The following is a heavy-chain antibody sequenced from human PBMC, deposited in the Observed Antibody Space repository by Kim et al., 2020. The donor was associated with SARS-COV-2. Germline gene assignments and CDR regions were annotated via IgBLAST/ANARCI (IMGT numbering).Heavy chain of an antibody. J-gene: IGHJ4*02. Sequence: GGSLRLSCAASGFTFSSYGMHWVRQAPGKGLEWVAVIWYDGSNKYYADSVKGRFTISRDNSKNTLYLQMNSLRAEDTAVYYCAKDGGASSSWFDYWGQGTLVTVSS. CDR1: GFTFSSYG. CDR2: IWYDGSNK. V-gene: IGHV3-33*06. D-gene: IGHD6-13*01. CDR3: AKDGGASSSWFDY.